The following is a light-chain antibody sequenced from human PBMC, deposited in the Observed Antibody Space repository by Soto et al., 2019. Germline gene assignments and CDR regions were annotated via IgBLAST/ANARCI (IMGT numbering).Light chain of an antibody. V-gene: IGKV1-39*01. CDR1: QIISIY. Sequence: DIQMTQSPSSLSASVGDRVTITCRASQIISIYLNWYQHKPGKAPKLLIYTASSLQSGVPSRFSGSGSGTDFTLTISSLQPEDFATYYCQQSYHTPYTFGQGTKLEIK. CDR3: QQSYHTPYT. CDR2: TAS. J-gene: IGKJ2*01.